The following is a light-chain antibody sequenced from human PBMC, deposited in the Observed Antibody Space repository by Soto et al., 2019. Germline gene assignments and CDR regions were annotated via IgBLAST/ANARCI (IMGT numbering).Light chain of an antibody. J-gene: IGLJ3*02. CDR2: DVS. V-gene: IGLV2-11*01. CDR1: SSDIGGYNF. Sequence: QFILTQPRSVSGSPGKSVTISCTGSSSDIGGYNFVCWYQQYPGKAPKLIIYDVSKRPSVVPDRFSGSKSGNSSSLPISCLQAEDEADYYCCSHAGNYTLWVFGGGTKVTVL. CDR3: CSHAGNYTLWV.